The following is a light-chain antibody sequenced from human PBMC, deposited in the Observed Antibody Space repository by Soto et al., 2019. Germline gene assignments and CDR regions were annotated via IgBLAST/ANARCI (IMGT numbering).Light chain of an antibody. Sequence: QSALTQPASVSGSPGQSITISCTGSSSDVGGYNYVSWYQQHPGKAPKLMIYEVSNRPSGISNRFSGSKSGITASLTISGLQAEDEAHYYCCSHAGSGTLVFGGGTKVTVL. CDR2: EVS. CDR1: SSDVGGYNY. V-gene: IGLV2-23*02. J-gene: IGLJ3*02. CDR3: CSHAGSGTLV.